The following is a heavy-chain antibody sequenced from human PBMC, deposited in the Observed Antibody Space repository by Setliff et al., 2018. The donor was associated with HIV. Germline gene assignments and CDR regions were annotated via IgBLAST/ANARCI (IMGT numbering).Heavy chain of an antibody. Sequence: SETLRLSCAASGFSFSSYWMHWIRQPPGKGLEWIGAISYGGITYYNPSLTSRVTISVDTSKNQFSLKVTSVTAADTAVYYCARVPGRDYYDTSGDFDYWGLGTLVTV. CDR1: GFSFSSYW. CDR2: ISYGGIT. CDR3: ARVPGRDYYDTSGDFDY. D-gene: IGHD3-22*01. J-gene: IGHJ4*02. V-gene: IGHV4-39*07.